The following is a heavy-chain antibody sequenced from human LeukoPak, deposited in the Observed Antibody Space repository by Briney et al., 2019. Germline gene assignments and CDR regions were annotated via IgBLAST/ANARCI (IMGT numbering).Heavy chain of an antibody. CDR3: AKDRSSSWYYFDY. J-gene: IGHJ4*02. Sequence: GGSLRLSCAASGFTFSSYGMHWVRQAPGKGLEWVAVISYDGSNKYYANSVKGRFTISRDNSKNTLYLQMNSLRAEDTAVYYCAKDRSSSWYYFDYWGQGTLVTVSS. D-gene: IGHD6-13*01. CDR2: ISYDGSNK. CDR1: GFTFSSYG. V-gene: IGHV3-30*18.